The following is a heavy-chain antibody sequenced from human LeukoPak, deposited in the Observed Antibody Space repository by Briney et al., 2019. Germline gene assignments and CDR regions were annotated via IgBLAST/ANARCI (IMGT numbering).Heavy chain of an antibody. CDR2: INPNSGGT. CDR1: GYTFTGYY. J-gene: IGHJ4*02. D-gene: IGHD2-2*01. CDR3: ARGLVAVVPTSMGF. Sequence: ASVKVSCKASGYTFTGYYMHWVRQAPGQGLEWMGWINPNSGGTNYAQQFQGRVTMTRDTSISTAYMELTSLRSDDSAVYYCARGLVAVVPTSMGFWGQGTLVTVSS. V-gene: IGHV1-2*02.